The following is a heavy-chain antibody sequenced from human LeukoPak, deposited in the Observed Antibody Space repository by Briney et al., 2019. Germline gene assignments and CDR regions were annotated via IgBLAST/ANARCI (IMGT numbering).Heavy chain of an antibody. CDR2: IYYSGST. Sequence: SQTLSLTCTVSGGSLSSGGYYWSWIRQHPGTGLEWIGYIYYSGSTYYNPSLKSRVTISVDTSKNQFSLKLSSVTAADTAVYYCARGDGDYVENFDYWGQGTLVTVSS. D-gene: IGHD4-17*01. V-gene: IGHV4-31*03. CDR3: ARGDGDYVENFDY. CDR1: GGSLSSGGYY. J-gene: IGHJ4*02.